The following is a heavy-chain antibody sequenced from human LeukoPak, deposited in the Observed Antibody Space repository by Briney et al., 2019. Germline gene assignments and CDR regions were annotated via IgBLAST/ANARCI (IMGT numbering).Heavy chain of an antibody. Sequence: GGSLRLSCAASGSTFSTYTMHWVRQAPGKGLQWVAVTSFDGTNKYYADSVKGRFTISRDNSKNTLYLQMNSLTTEDTAFYYCARDRPFDYWGQGTLVTVSS. CDR1: GSTFSTYT. J-gene: IGHJ4*02. V-gene: IGHV3-30-3*01. CDR2: TSFDGTNK. CDR3: ARDRPFDY.